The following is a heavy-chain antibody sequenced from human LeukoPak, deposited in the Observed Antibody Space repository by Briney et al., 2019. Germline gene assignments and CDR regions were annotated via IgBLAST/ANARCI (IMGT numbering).Heavy chain of an antibody. D-gene: IGHD5-18*01. CDR2: ISAYNGNT. V-gene: IGHV1-18*01. J-gene: IGHJ4*02. CDR1: GYTFTSYG. Sequence: ASVKVSCKASGYTFTSYGISWVRQAPGQGPEWMGWISAYNGNTNYAQRLQGRVTMTTDTSTSTAYMELSSLRSEDTAVYYCAVGPGGSIQLWSSDYWGQGTLVTVSS. CDR3: AVGPGGSIQLWSSDY.